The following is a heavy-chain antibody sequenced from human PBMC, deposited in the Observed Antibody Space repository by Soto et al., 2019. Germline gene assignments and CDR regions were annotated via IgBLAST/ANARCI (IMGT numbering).Heavy chain of an antibody. CDR2: ISGSGSGT. CDR1: VFTFSSYS. J-gene: IGHJ4*02. CDR3: AKGSSGFYLHFDS. V-gene: IGHV3-23*01. Sequence: GSLRLSCAASVFTFSSYSMYWVRQAPGKGLEWVSGISGSGSGTYYADSAKGRFTISRDNSKNTLYLQMSSLRAEDTAAYYCAKGSSGFYLHFDSWGQGTLVTVSS. D-gene: IGHD3-22*01.